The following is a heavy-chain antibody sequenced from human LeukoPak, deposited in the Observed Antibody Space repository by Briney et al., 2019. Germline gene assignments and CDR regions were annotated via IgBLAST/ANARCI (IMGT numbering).Heavy chain of an antibody. Sequence: SETLSLTCIVSGGSISSSSYYWGWIRQPPGKGLEWIGTIDYSGNTYYNPSLKSRVTISVDTSKTQFSLKLSSVTAADTAVYYCARETSSGYLFKPASYFDYWGQGTLVPVSS. V-gene: IGHV4-39*01. CDR2: IDYSGNT. CDR3: ARETSSGYLFKPASYFDY. J-gene: IGHJ4*02. D-gene: IGHD3-22*01. CDR1: GGSISSSSYY.